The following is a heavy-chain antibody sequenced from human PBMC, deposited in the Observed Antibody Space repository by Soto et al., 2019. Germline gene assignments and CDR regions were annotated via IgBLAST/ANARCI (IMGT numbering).Heavy chain of an antibody. V-gene: IGHV4-34*01. J-gene: IGHJ4*02. Sequence: PSETLSLTCAVYGGSFSGYYWSWIRQPPGKGLEWIGEINHSGSTNYNPSLKSRVTISVDTSKNQFSLKLSSVTAADTAVYYCARGTVIRQWPPTYYFDYWGQGTLVTVSS. CDR3: ARGTVIRQWPPTYYFDY. CDR2: INHSGST. D-gene: IGHD6-19*01. CDR1: GGSFSGYY.